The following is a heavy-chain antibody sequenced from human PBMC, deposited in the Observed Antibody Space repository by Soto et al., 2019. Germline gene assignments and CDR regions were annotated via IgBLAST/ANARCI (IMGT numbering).Heavy chain of an antibody. V-gene: IGHV4-34*01. Sequence: ASETLSLTCAVYGGSFSGYYWSWIRQPPGKXLEWIGEINHSGSTNYNPSLKSRVTISVDTSKNQFSLKLSSVTAADTAVYYCATTGGYDFWSGYYHSDYFDYWGQGTLVTVSS. CDR1: GGSFSGYY. D-gene: IGHD3-3*01. J-gene: IGHJ4*02. CDR3: ATTGGYDFWSGYYHSDYFDY. CDR2: INHSGST.